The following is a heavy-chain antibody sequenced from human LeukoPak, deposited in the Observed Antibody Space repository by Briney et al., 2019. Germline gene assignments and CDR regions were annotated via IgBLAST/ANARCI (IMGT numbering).Heavy chain of an antibody. CDR2: IYSGGST. V-gene: IGHV3-53*01. CDR3: ARLHYDVLTGPFDY. Sequence: PGGSLRLSRAASGFTVSSNYMSWVRQAPGKGLEWVSVIYSGGSTYYADSVKGRFTISRDNSKNTLWLQMNSVRAEDMAVYYCARLHYDVLTGPFDYWGQGTLVTVSS. D-gene: IGHD3-9*01. J-gene: IGHJ4*02. CDR1: GFTVSSNY.